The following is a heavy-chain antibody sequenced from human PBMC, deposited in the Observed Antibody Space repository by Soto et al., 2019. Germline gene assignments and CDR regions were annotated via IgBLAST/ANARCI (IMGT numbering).Heavy chain of an antibody. J-gene: IGHJ4*02. V-gene: IGHV2-5*02. Sequence: QITLKESGPTLVKPTQTLTLTCTFSGFSLSTSGVGVGWIRQPPGKALEWLALIYWDDDKRYSPSLKSRLTITKDTSKNQVVLTMTNMDPVDTATYYCAHRQEDIVLMVYDTPYFDYWGQGTLVTVSS. CDR1: GFSLSTSGVG. D-gene: IGHD2-8*01. CDR2: IYWDDDK. CDR3: AHRQEDIVLMVYDTPYFDY.